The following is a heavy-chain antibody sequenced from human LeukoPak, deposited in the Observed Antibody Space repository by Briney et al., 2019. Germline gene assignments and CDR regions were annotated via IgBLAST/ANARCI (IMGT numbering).Heavy chain of an antibody. J-gene: IGHJ6*02. CDR2: ISGGGGST. Sequence: PGGSLRLSCAASGFTVSNNYMSWVRQAPGKGLEWVSTISGGGGSTYYADSVKGRFTISRDNSKNTLYLQMIILRAEDTAVYYCAKDFSNLYFGMDVWGQGTTVTVSS. V-gene: IGHV3-23*01. CDR3: AKDFSNLYFGMDV. CDR1: GFTVSNNY.